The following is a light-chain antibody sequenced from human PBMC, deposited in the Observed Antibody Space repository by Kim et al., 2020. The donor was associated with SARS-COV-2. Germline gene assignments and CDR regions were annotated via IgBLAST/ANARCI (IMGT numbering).Light chain of an antibody. V-gene: IGKV3-20*01. Sequence: SPGERATLSFRSSQSVSSSYLAWYQQKPGKAPRLLIYGASNRATGIPGRFSGSGSGTDFTLTISRLEPEDFAMYYCQQYGSSPLYTFGQGTSWRS. CDR1: QSVSSSY. J-gene: IGKJ2*01. CDR2: GAS. CDR3: QQYGSSPLYT.